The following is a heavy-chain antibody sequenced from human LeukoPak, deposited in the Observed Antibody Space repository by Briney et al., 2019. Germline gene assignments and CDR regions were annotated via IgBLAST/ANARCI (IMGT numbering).Heavy chain of an antibody. V-gene: IGHV3-15*01. CDR1: GFTFSNAW. CDR3: SITISGVVINYFDY. J-gene: IGHJ4*02. Sequence: GGSLRLSCAASGFTFSNAWMSWVRQAPGKGLEWVGRIKSKTDGGTTDYAAPVKGRFTISRDDSKNTLYLQMNSLKTEDTAVYYCSITISGVVINYFDYWGQGTLVTVSS. D-gene: IGHD3-3*01. CDR2: IKSKTDGGTT.